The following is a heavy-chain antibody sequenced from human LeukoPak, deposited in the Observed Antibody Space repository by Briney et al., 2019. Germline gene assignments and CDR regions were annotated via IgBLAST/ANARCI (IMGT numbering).Heavy chain of an antibody. CDR1: GYTFTGYY. CDR2: INPKSGGT. J-gene: IGHJ5*02. CDR3: ARGRYCSDGNCYHNWFDP. V-gene: IGHV1-2*02. Sequence: ASVKVSCQASGYTFTGYYMHWVRQAPGQGPEWMGWINPKSGGTDYAQKFQGRVTMTRDTSINTAYMELSSLRSDDTAVYYCARGRYCSDGNCYHNWFDPWGQGTLVTVPS. D-gene: IGHD2-15*01.